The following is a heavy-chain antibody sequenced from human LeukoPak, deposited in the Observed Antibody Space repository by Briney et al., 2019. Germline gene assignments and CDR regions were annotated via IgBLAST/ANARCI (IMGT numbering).Heavy chain of an antibody. D-gene: IGHD3-22*01. CDR1: GGTFSSYA. V-gene: IGHV1-8*02. J-gene: IGHJ3*02. Sequence: ASVKVSCKASGGTFSSYAISWVRQAPGQGLEWMGWMNPNSGNTGYAQKFQGRVTMTRNTSISTAYMELSSLRSEDTAVYYCARVHYDSSGYDAFDIWGQGTMVTVSS. CDR2: MNPNSGNT. CDR3: ARVHYDSSGYDAFDI.